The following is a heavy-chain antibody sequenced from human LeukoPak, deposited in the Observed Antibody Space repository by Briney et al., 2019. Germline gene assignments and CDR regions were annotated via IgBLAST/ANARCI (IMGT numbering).Heavy chain of an antibody. CDR3: ARGGYANSYGY. V-gene: IGHV4-59*01. Sequence: PSETLSLTCTVSGGSISSYYWSWIRQPPGKGLEWIGYIYYSGSTNYNPSLKSRVTISVDTSKNLFSLKLSSVTAADTAVYYCARGGYANSYGYWGQGTLVTVSS. CDR1: GGSISSYY. CDR2: IYYSGST. D-gene: IGHD2-2*01. J-gene: IGHJ4*02.